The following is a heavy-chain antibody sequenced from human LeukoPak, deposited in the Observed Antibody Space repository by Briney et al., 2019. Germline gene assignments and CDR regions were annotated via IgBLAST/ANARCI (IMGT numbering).Heavy chain of an antibody. J-gene: IGHJ4*02. CDR2: ITNDGSST. CDR3: ARDLGDGTPFDY. V-gene: IGHV3-74*01. D-gene: IGHD1-7*01. CDR1: GFTFSSYW. Sequence: GGSLRLSCAASGFTFSSYWMHWVRQAPGKGLVWVSRITNDGSSTGDADSVKGRFTISRDNAKNTLYLQMNSLRVEDTAVYYCARDLGDGTPFDYWGQGTLATVSS.